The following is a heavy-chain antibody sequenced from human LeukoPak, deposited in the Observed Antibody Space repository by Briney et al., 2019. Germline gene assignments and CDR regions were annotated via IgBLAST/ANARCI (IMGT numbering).Heavy chain of an antibody. D-gene: IGHD4-17*01. CDR3: ARGPPTADHYYGMDV. V-gene: IGHV3-48*03. J-gene: IGHJ6*02. CDR1: GFTFSSYE. CDR2: ISSSGSTI. Sequence: PGGSLRLSCAASGFTFSSYEMNWVRQAPGKGLEWVSYISSSGSTIYYADSVKGRFTISRDNAKNSLYLQMNSLRAEDTAVYYCARGPPTADHYYGMDVWGQGTTVTVSS.